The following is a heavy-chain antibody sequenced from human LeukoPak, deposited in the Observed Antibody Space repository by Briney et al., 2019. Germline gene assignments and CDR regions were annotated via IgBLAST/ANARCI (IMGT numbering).Heavy chain of an antibody. CDR1: NGSISSSRHY. D-gene: IGHD6-13*01. J-gene: IGHJ4*02. Sequence: SETLSLTCSVSNGSISSSRHYWGWIRQPPEKGLEWIGSIYYSGSAYYNPSLKSRVTISVDTSKNQFSLKLSSVTAADTAVYYCARHGGYSSSSDYWGQGTLVTVSS. V-gene: IGHV4-39*01. CDR3: ARHGGYSSSSDY. CDR2: IYYSGSA.